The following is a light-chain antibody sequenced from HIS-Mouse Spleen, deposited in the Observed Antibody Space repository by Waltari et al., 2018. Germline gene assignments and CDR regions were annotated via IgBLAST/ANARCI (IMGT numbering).Light chain of an antibody. CDR2: DDN. J-gene: IGLJ2*01. Sequence: SYVLTQPPSVSVAPGQTARITCGGNNIGSKSVHWYQQKPGQAPLLVFYDDNYRPSGIPERFSGSNSGNTATLTISRVEAGDEADYYCQVWDSSSDHPVVFGGGTKLTVL. V-gene: IGLV3-21*02. CDR3: QVWDSSSDHPVV. CDR1: NIGSKS.